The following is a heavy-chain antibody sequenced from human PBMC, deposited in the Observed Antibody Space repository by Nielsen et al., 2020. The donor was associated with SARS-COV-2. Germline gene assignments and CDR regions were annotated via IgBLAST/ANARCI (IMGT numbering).Heavy chain of an antibody. D-gene: IGHD1-26*01. CDR3: ARVTLVGAPDY. V-gene: IGHV4-34*01. CDR2: INHSGST. J-gene: IGHJ4*02. CDR1: GGSFSGYY. Sequence: GSLRLSCAVYGGSFSGYYWSWIRQPPGKGLEWIGEINHSGSTNYNPSLKSRVTISVDTSKNQSSLKLSSVTAADTAVYYCARVTLVGAPDYWGQGTLVTVSS.